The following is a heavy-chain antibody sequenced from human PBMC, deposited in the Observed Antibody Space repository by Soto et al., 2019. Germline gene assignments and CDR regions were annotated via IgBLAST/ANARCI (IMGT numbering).Heavy chain of an antibody. CDR3: AKGPYGSSTGRYFDY. CDR1: GFIFHDYA. D-gene: IGHD6-6*01. J-gene: IGHJ4*02. CDR2: VSWNGGNI. Sequence: EVQLVESGGGLVQPGRSLRLSCAASGFIFHDYAMHWVRQAPGKGLEWVSGVSWNGGNIDYADTVKGRFTIFRDNAKNSLYMQVDSLRPEDTALYYCAKGPYGSSTGRYFDYWGQGTLVTVSS. V-gene: IGHV3-9*01.